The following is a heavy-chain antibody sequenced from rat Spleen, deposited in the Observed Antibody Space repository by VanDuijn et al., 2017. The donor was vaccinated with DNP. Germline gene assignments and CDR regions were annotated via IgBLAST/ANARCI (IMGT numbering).Heavy chain of an antibody. CDR1: GFTFSDYY. V-gene: IGHV5-7*01. J-gene: IGHJ3*01. Sequence: EVQLVESGGGLIPPGRSLKVSCAASGFTFSDYYMAWVRQAPTKGLEWVATISSDGSNTYYRDSVKGRFTVSRDDAKSTLYLQMNSLRSEDTATYYCARHRINSGSFDYWGQGTLVTVSS. CDR2: ISSDGSNT. CDR3: ARHRINSGSFDY. D-gene: IGHD4-3*01.